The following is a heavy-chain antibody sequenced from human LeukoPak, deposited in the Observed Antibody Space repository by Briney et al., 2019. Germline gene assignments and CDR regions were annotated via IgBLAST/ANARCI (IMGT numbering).Heavy chain of an antibody. D-gene: IGHD3-22*01. CDR2: IYYSGST. J-gene: IGHJ4*02. V-gene: IGHV4-30-4*01. CDR1: GGSISSGDYY. CDR3: ARGVWSSGSHGDFDY. Sequence: SESLSLTCTVSGGSISSGDYYWSWIRQPPGKGLEWIGYIYYSGSTYYNPSRKSRVTISVDTSKNQFSLKLSSVTAADTAVYYCARGVWSSGSHGDFDYWGQGTLVTVSS.